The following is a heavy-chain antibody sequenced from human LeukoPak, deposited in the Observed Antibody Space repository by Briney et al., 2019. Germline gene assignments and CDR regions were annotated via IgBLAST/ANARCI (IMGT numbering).Heavy chain of an antibody. CDR3: AKDLDSSGWYYDY. D-gene: IGHD6-19*01. CDR2: ITGSGDST. CDR1: GFTFSNNY. Sequence: GGSLRLSCAASGFTFSNNYMSWVRQAPGKGLEWVSTITGSGDSTYYADSVKGRFTISRDNSKNTLYLQMNSLRAEDTAVYYCAKDLDSSGWYYDYWGQGTLVTVSS. V-gene: IGHV3-23*01. J-gene: IGHJ4*02.